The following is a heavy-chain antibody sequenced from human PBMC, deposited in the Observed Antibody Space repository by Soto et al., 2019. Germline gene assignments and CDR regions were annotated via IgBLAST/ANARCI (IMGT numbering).Heavy chain of an antibody. CDR3: ARASMVRGTRSGMDV. CDR2: IYYSGST. CDR1: GGSISSGGYY. V-gene: IGHV4-31*03. J-gene: IGHJ6*02. D-gene: IGHD3-10*01. Sequence: QVQLQESGPGLVKPSQTLSLTCTVSGGSISSGGYYWSWIRQHPGKGLEWIGYIYYSGSTYYNPSLKSRVTLAVDTSKNQFSLKLSSVTAADTAVYYCARASMVRGTRSGMDVWGQGTTVTVSS.